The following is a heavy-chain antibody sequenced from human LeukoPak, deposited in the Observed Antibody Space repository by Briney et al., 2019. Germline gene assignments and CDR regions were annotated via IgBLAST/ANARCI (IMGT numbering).Heavy chain of an antibody. CDR3: ARVNYDILTGYYLFDY. V-gene: IGHV3-49*04. Sequence: GGSLRLSCAASGFTFSSYWMSWVRQAPGKGLEWVGFIRTKAYGETREYAASVTGRFTISRDDSNSIAYLQMNSLKTEDTGVYYCARVNYDILTGYYLFDYWGQGTLVTVSS. J-gene: IGHJ4*02. CDR2: IRTKAYGETR. CDR1: GFTFSSYW. D-gene: IGHD3-9*01.